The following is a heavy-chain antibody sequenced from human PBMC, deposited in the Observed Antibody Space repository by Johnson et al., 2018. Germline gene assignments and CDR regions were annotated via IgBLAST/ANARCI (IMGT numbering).Heavy chain of an antibody. Sequence: HWVRQAPGKGLEWVAVISYDGSNKYYADSVKGRFTISRDNSKNTLYLQMNSLGAEDTAVYYCAKDGALDMMAKNYYYYYMDVWGKGTTVTVSS. CDR2: ISYDGSNK. D-gene: IGHD3/OR15-3a*01. V-gene: IGHV3-30*18. CDR3: AKDGALDMMAKNYYYYYMDV. J-gene: IGHJ6*03.